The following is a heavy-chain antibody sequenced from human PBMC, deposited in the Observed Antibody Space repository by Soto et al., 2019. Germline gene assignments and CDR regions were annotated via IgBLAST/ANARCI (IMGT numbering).Heavy chain of an antibody. CDR2: IYYSGRT. D-gene: IGHD5-12*01. CDR3: ARHPLRRNTITTVNWFDP. V-gene: IGHV4-39*01. Sequence: PSETLSLTCTVSGGSISSSSYYWGWIRQPPGKGLECIGGIYYSGRTYYNPSLKSRVTISVDTSKNQFSLKLSSVTAADTAVYYCARHPLRRNTITTVNWFDPWGQGTLVTVSS. J-gene: IGHJ5*02. CDR1: GGSISSSSYY.